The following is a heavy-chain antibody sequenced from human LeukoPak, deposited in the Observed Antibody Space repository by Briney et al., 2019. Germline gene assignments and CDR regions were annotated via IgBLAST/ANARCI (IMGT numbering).Heavy chain of an antibody. J-gene: IGHJ6*02. V-gene: IGHV1-2*04. Sequence: GASVKVSCKASGYSFTSNYIHWVRQAPGQGLEWMGWINPNSGGTNYAQKFQGWVTMTRDTSISTAYMELSRLRSDDTAVYYCAREDGSGGGMDVWGQGTTVTVSS. CDR1: GYSFTSNY. CDR3: AREDGSGGGMDV. CDR2: INPNSGGT. D-gene: IGHD2-15*01.